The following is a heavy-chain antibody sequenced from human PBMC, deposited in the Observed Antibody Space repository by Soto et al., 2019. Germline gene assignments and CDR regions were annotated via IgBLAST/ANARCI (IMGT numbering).Heavy chain of an antibody. D-gene: IGHD3-22*01. V-gene: IGHV3-15*07. CDR2: IKSKTDGGTT. CDR1: GFIFSNAW. CDR3: TTDHPYYYAGSGYDH. Sequence: PGGSLRLSCAASGFIFSNAWMNWVRQAPGKGLEWVGRIKSKTDGGTTDYTAPVKGRFTISRDDSKNTVYLQMNSLKIEDTALYYCTTDHPYYYAGSGYDHWGQGTLVNVPS. J-gene: IGHJ4*02.